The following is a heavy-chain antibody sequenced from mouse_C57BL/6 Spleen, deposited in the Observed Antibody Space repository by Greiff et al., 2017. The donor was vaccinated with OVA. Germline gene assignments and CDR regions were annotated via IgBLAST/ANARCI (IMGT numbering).Heavy chain of an antibody. CDR1: GYTFTSYW. J-gene: IGHJ2*01. Sequence: QVQLQQPGAELVKPGASVKMSCKASGYTFTSYWITWVKQRPGQGLEWIGDIYPGSGSTNYNEKFKSKATLTVDTSSSAAYMQLSSLTSEDSAVYYCARHLYDGYYLDYWGQGTTLTVSS. CDR2: IYPGSGST. V-gene: IGHV1-55*01. CDR3: ARHLYDGYYLDY. D-gene: IGHD2-3*01.